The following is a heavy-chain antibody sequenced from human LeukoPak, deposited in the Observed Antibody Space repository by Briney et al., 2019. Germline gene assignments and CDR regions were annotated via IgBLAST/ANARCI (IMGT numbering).Heavy chain of an antibody. Sequence: ASVKVSCKASGYTFTGYYMHWVRQAPGQGLEWMGWINPNSGGTNYAQKFQGRVTMTRDTSISTAYMELSRLRSDDTAVYYCARAAAGTPALDYWGRGTLVTVSS. CDR1: GYTFTGYY. CDR3: ARAAAGTPALDY. J-gene: IGHJ4*02. V-gene: IGHV1-2*02. CDR2: INPNSGGT. D-gene: IGHD6-13*01.